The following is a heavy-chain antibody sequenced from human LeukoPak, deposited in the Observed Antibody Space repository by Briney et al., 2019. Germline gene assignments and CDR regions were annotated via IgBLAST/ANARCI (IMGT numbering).Heavy chain of an antibody. J-gene: IGHJ4*02. D-gene: IGHD3-22*01. CDR1: GGSISSSSYY. CDR2: IYYSGST. CDR3: ASSDSSGYPALIDY. V-gene: IGHV4-39*01. Sequence: PSETLSLTCTVSGGSISSSSYYWGWIRQPPGKGLEWIGSIYYSGSTYYNPFLKSRVIISVDTSKNQFSLKLSSVTAADTAVYYCASSDSSGYPALIDYWGQGTLVTVSS.